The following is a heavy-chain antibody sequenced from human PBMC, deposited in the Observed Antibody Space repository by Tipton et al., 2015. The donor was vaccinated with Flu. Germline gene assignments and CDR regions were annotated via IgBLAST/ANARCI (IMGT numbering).Heavy chain of an antibody. CDR1: GYSIRSSNSY. D-gene: IGHD4-11*01. V-gene: IGHV4-38-2*01. CDR3: ARRDYSNYVSEPKNWFDP. CDR2: IFHSGNS. J-gene: IGHJ5*02. Sequence: TLSLTCAVSGYSIRSSNSYWGWIRQPPGKGLEWIGNIFHSGNSYRNPSLKSRVTISIDTSKNQFSLKLSSVTAADTAVYYCARRDYSNYVSEPKNWFDPWGQGALVTVSS.